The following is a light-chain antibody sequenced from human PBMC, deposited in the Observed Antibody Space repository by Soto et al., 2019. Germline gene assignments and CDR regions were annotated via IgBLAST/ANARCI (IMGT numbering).Light chain of an antibody. J-gene: IGKJ3*01. Sequence: EIVLTQSPATLSLSPGERATLSCRASQSVGTYLAWYQQRPGQAPRLIIYDTSHRATGITARFSGSGSGTDFTLTIRSLEPEDFAFYYCQQRSNLFTFGPGTKVDIK. V-gene: IGKV3-11*01. CDR1: QSVGTY. CDR2: DTS. CDR3: QQRSNLFT.